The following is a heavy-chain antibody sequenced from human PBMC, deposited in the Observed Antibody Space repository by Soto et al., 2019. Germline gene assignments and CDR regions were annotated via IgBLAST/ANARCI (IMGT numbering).Heavy chain of an antibody. Sequence: EVQLVESGGGLVQPGESLRLSCAASGFTFSDYYMHWVRQGPGKGLMWVSCISGDGGRAYYADSVKGRFTISRDNAKSTLYLQMNSLRGDDTAVYYCVRDFMTMACINWGQGTLVAVSS. V-gene: IGHV3-74*01. CDR2: ISGDGGRA. J-gene: IGHJ4*02. D-gene: IGHD2-21*01. CDR3: VRDFMTMACIN. CDR1: GFTFSDYY.